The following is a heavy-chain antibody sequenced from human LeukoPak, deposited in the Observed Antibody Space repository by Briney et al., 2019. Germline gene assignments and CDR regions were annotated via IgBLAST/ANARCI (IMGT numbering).Heavy chain of an antibody. J-gene: IGHJ3*01. V-gene: IGHV4-34*01. D-gene: IGHD3-22*01. CDR2: INHSGST. Sequence: SETLSLTCAVYGGSFSGYYWSWIRQPPGKGLEWIGEINHSGSTNYNPSLKSRVTISVDTSKNQFSLKLSSVTAADTAVYYCARDESEDYYDSDIQPVWGQGTMVTVSS. CDR1: GGSFSGYY. CDR3: ARDESEDYYDSDIQPV.